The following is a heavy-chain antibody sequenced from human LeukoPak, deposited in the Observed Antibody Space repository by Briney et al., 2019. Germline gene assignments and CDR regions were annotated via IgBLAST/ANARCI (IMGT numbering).Heavy chain of an antibody. Sequence: PSETLSLTCTVSGGSISSYYWSWIRQPPGKGLEWIGYIYYSGSTNYNPSLKSRVTISVDTSKNQFSLRLSSVTAAETAVYYCARLRDYYDRTGYLYYFDFWGQGTLVTVSS. D-gene: IGHD3-22*01. CDR1: GGSISSYY. J-gene: IGHJ4*02. CDR3: ARLRDYYDRTGYLYYFDF. V-gene: IGHV4-59*08. CDR2: IYYSGST.